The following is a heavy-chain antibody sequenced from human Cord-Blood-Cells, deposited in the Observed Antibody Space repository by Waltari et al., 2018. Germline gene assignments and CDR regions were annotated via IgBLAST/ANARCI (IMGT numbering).Heavy chain of an antibody. CDR1: GYTLTELS. Sequence: QVQLVQSGAEVKKPGASVKVSCKVSGYTLTELSMHWVRQAPGKGLEWMGGFAPEDGETNSPQKVQGRVTMTEETATDTAYMELSSLRSEYTAVYYCATSVYGSGSYYYMDVWGKGTTVTVSS. J-gene: IGHJ6*03. V-gene: IGHV1-24*01. CDR2: FAPEDGET. CDR3: ATSVYGSGSYYYMDV. D-gene: IGHD3-10*01.